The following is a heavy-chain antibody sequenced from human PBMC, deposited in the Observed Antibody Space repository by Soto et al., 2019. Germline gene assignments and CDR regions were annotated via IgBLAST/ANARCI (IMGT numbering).Heavy chain of an antibody. CDR3: AKGVYGDYPPIDY. Sequence: EVQLLESGGGLVQPGGSLRLACAASGFTFSSYAMSWVRQAPGKGLEWVSAISGSGGSTYYADSVKGRFTISRDKSKNTVYIQMTSLNAEDTAVYYCAKGVYGDYPPIDYWRQGNLVTVSS. D-gene: IGHD4-17*01. CDR1: GFTFSSYA. J-gene: IGHJ4*02. V-gene: IGHV3-23*01. CDR2: ISGSGGST.